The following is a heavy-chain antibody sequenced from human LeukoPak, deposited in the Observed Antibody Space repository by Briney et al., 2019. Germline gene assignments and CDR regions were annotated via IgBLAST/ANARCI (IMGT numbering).Heavy chain of an antibody. V-gene: IGHV4-39*02. CDR3: AREDGYCSSTSCEYYYGMDV. D-gene: IGHD2-2*01. CDR2: IYYSGST. CDR1: SDSISSSSYF. J-gene: IGHJ6*02. Sequence: SETLSLTCTVSSDSISSSSYFWDWIRQPPGKGLEWIGSIYYSGSTYYNPSLKSRVFISVDTSKNQFSLRLGSLTAADTAVYYCAREDGYCSSTSCEYYYGMDVWGQGTTVTVSS.